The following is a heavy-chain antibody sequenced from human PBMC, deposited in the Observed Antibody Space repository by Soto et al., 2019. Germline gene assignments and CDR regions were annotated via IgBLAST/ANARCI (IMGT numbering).Heavy chain of an antibody. V-gene: IGHV1-69*13. Sequence: ASVKVSCEASGGTFSSYAISWVRQAPGQGLEWMGGIIPIFGTANYAQKFQGRVTITADESTSTAYMELSSLRSEDTAVYYCARDQGVPAASWFDPWGQGTLVTVSS. CDR1: GGTFSSYA. D-gene: IGHD2-2*01. CDR2: IIPIFGTA. J-gene: IGHJ5*02. CDR3: ARDQGVPAASWFDP.